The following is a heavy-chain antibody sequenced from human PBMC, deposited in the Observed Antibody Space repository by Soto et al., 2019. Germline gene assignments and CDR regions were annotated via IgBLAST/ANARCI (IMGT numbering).Heavy chain of an antibody. J-gene: IGHJ4*02. V-gene: IGHV5-51*01. Sequence: EVQLVQSGAEVKKPGESLKISCKGSGYSFTSYWIGWVRQMPGKGLEWMGVIYPGDSDTRYSPSFQGQVTISADKSIGPAYLQWSSLKASDAAMYYCARGWRRGYCTSTSCYLDSWGQGALVTVSS. CDR1: GYSFTSYW. CDR2: IYPGDSDT. CDR3: ARGWRRGYCTSTSCYLDS. D-gene: IGHD2-2*01.